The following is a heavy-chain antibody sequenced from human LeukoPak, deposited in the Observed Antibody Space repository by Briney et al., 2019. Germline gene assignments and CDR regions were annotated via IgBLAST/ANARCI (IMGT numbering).Heavy chain of an antibody. CDR2: LSYGGTNK. CDR3: ARDRSGYANDAFDF. D-gene: IGHD3-3*01. Sequence: GRSLRLSCAASGFTFSDYAMHWVRQAPGKGLEWVAVLSYGGTNKYYADSVKGRFTFSRDNSKNTMFLQMNSLRAEDTAVYHCARDRSGYANDAFDFWGQGTMVTVSS. J-gene: IGHJ3*01. CDR1: GFTFSDYA. V-gene: IGHV3-30-3*01.